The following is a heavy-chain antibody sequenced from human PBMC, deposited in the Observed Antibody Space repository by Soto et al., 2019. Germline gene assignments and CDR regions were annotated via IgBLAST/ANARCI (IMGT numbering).Heavy chain of an antibody. J-gene: IGHJ3*02. Sequence: SGPTLVKPTQTLTLTCTFSGFSLSTSGVGVGWIRQPPGKALEWLALIYWDDDKRYSPSLKSRLTITKDTSKNQVVLTMTNMDPVDTATYYCAHRVLTGPRHDAFDIWGQGTMVTVSS. V-gene: IGHV2-5*02. CDR1: GFSLSTSGVG. CDR2: IYWDDDK. CDR3: AHRVLTGPRHDAFDI. D-gene: IGHD7-27*01.